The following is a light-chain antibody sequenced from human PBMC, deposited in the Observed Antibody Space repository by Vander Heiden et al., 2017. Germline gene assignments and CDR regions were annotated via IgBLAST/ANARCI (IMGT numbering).Light chain of an antibody. CDR2: DAS. J-gene: IGKJ5*01. CDR3: QQYATSPT. V-gene: IGKV3-20*01. Sequence: EIVLTPSPGTLSLSPGERATLSCRASQSVSSNYLAWHQQKPGQAPRLLIYDASRRANGIPDRFSGSGSGTDFTLTISRLEPEDFAVYYCQQYATSPTFGQGTRLEIK. CDR1: QSVSSNY.